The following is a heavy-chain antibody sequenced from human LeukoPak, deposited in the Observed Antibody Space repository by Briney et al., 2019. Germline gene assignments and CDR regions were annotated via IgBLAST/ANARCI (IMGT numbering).Heavy chain of an antibody. J-gene: IGHJ3*02. Sequence: GGSLRLSCAASGFTFSSYAMSWVRQAPGKGLEWVSAISGSGGSTYYADSVKGRFTISRDNSKNTLYLQMNSLRAEDTAVYYCAIFSTVTKLIDAFDIWGQGTMVTVSS. CDR2: ISGSGGST. V-gene: IGHV3-23*01. D-gene: IGHD4-17*01. CDR1: GFTFSSYA. CDR3: AIFSTVTKLIDAFDI.